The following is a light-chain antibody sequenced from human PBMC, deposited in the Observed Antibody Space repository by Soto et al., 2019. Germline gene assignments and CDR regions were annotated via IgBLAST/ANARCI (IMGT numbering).Light chain of an antibody. CDR2: TAS. Sequence: DIQLTQSPSFLSASVGDRVTITCRASQGISRYLAWYQQKPGTAPNLLIHTASTLQSGDPSRFSGSGAGTDFTLTISSLQPEDFATYHCQQRNSDPITFGQGKRLEIK. CDR3: QQRNSDPIT. J-gene: IGKJ5*01. CDR1: QGISRY. V-gene: IGKV1-9*01.